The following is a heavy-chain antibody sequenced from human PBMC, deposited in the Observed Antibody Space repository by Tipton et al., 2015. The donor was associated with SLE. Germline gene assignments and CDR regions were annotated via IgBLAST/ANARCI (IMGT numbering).Heavy chain of an antibody. Sequence: SLRLSCAASEFTFSSYTMNWVRPAPGKGLEWVSSISPTGDYIYYADSLKGRFTISRDSAKNSLYLQMNSLRAEDTAVYYCATSGYIWGSYRYIDYWGQGTLVTVSS. V-gene: IGHV3-21*01. CDR3: ATSGYIWGSYRYIDY. J-gene: IGHJ4*02. CDR2: ISPTGDYI. CDR1: EFTFSSYT. D-gene: IGHD3-16*02.